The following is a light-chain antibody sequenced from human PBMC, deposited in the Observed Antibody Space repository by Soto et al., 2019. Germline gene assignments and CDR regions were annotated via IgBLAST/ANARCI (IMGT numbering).Light chain of an antibody. V-gene: IGKV1-39*01. CDR3: LQSATDFWT. CDR1: QSITKY. J-gene: IGKJ1*01. CDR2: AAS. Sequence: DIQMTQSPSSLSASVGDRVTITCRASQSITKYLSWYQQKPGKAPKLLVYAASSLQTGVPSRFSGSGSGTEFTLTISGLQPEDCATYYCLQSATDFWTFGQGTKV.